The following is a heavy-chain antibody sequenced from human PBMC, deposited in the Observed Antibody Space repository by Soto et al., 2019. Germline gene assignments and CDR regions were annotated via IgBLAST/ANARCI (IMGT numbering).Heavy chain of an antibody. CDR1: GYTFSNYG. V-gene: IGHV1-3*01. CDR2: INAVNGNT. D-gene: IGHD4-17*01. CDR3: ARGWPSTVNFDY. Sequence: ASVKVSCKASGYTFSNYGIHWVRQAPGQRLEWMGLINAVNGNTKXSQKFQGRVXMTTDTSTSTAXMELRXLRSDDTAVYYCARGWPSTVNFDYWGQGTLVTXSS. J-gene: IGHJ4*02.